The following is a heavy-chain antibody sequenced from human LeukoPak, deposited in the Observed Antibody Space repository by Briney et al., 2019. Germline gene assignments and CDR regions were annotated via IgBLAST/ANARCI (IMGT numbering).Heavy chain of an antibody. CDR1: GFTFSSYA. CDR2: ISGSGGST. V-gene: IGHV3-23*01. CDR3: AKVRYFDWFIGDY. D-gene: IGHD3-9*01. J-gene: IGHJ4*02. Sequence: GGSLRLSCAASGFTFSSYAMSWVRQAPGKGLEWVSAISGSGGSTYYADSVKGRFTIFRDNSKNTLYLQMNSLRAEDTAVYYCAKVRYFDWFIGDYWGQGTLVTVSS.